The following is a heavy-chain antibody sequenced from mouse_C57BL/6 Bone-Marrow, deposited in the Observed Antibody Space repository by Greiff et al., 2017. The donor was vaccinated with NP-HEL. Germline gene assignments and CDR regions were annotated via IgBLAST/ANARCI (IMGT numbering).Heavy chain of an antibody. CDR3: ASKLSSPDY. D-gene: IGHD6-1*01. CDR2: IYPGSGST. Sequence: VKLQESGAELVKPGASVKMSCKASGYTFTSYWITWVKQRPGQGLEWIGDIYPGSGSTNYNEKFKSKATLTVDTSSSTAYMQLSSLTSEDSAVYYCASKLSSPDYWGQGTTLTVSS. V-gene: IGHV1-55*01. J-gene: IGHJ2*01. CDR1: GYTFTSYW.